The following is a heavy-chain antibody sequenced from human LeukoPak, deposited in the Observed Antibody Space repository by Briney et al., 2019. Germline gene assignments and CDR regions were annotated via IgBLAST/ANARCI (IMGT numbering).Heavy chain of an antibody. CDR1: GGSISSSSYY. V-gene: IGHV4-39*01. D-gene: IGHD1-14*01. Sequence: SETLSLTRTVSGGSISSSSYYWSWIRQPPGKGLERLGSIFHSGSTYYSPSFKSRVTISADTSKNQFSLRLPSVTAADTAVYYCAGWSSGSSAYDIWGHGTMVTVSS. J-gene: IGHJ3*02. CDR2: IFHSGST. CDR3: AGWSSGSSAYDI.